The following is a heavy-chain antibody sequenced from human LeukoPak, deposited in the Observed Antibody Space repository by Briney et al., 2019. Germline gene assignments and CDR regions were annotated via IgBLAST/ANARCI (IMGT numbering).Heavy chain of an antibody. V-gene: IGHV3-21*01. CDR1: GFTFSSFS. Sequence: GGSLRLSCAASGFTFSSFSMSWVRQAPGKGLEWVSSISSSTTYIYYADSMKGRFTISRDNAKTSLYLQMNSLRAEDTAVYYCARGGHCRSSPSCYKFSGEPDDAFDFWGQGTMVTVSS. D-gene: IGHD2-2*02. CDR2: ISSSTTYI. J-gene: IGHJ3*01. CDR3: ARGGHCRSSPSCYKFSGEPDDAFDF.